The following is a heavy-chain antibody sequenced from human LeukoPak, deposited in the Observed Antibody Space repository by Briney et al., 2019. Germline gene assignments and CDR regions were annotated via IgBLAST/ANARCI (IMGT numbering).Heavy chain of an antibody. CDR2: IYYSGST. J-gene: IGHJ6*03. CDR3: AGVVSPTYYYYYMDV. V-gene: IGHV4-59*01. CDR1: GGSISSYY. Sequence: TSETLSLTCTVSGGSISSYYWSWIRQPPGKGLEWIGYIYYSGSTNYNPSLKSRVTISVDTSKNQFSLKLSSVTAADTAVYYCAGVVSPTYYYYYMDVWGKGTTVTVSS.